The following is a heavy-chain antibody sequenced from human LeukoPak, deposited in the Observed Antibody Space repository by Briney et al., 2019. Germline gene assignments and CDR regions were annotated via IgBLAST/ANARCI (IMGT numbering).Heavy chain of an antibody. J-gene: IGHJ4*02. CDR3: ASAYYDILTRYSY. Sequence: SETLSLTCTVSGGSISSSSYYWGWIRQPPGKGLEGIGRIYYSGSTYYNPSLQSRVTISVDTSKNQSSLKLSSVTAADTAVYYCASAYYDILTRYSYWGQGTLVTVSS. CDR1: GGSISSSSYY. D-gene: IGHD3-9*01. V-gene: IGHV4-39*01. CDR2: IYYSGST.